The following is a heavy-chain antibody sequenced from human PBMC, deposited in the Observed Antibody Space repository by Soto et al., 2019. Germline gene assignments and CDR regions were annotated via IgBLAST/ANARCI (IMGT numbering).Heavy chain of an antibody. CDR2: MHPNTGDT. Sequence: QVQLVQSGAEVKKPGASVKVSCKASGYTFANYHIHWVRQATGQGLEWMGWMHPNTGDTDYAQKFQGRVTMTRDTSITAAYMELSGLRSEDTAVYYCARGGGGRWYSGDYWGQGTLVTVSS. D-gene: IGHD6-13*01. CDR3: ARGGGGRWYSGDY. CDR1: GYTFANYH. J-gene: IGHJ4*02. V-gene: IGHV1-8*01.